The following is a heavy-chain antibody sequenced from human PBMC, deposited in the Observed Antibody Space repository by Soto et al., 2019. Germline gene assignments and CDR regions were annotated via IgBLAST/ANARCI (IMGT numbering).Heavy chain of an antibody. CDR3: ARGAVSTDYFDY. J-gene: IGHJ4*02. CDR2: SRDKVHSHTT. Sequence: EVQLAESGGGLVQPGGSLRLSCAASGFTFSDHYMDWVRQAPGKGLEWVGRSRDKVHSHTTEYAASVKGRFTISRGDSENSLYLQMNSLKTEDTAVYYCARGAVSTDYFDYWGQGTLVTVSS. D-gene: IGHD5-12*01. V-gene: IGHV3-72*01. CDR1: GFTFSDHY.